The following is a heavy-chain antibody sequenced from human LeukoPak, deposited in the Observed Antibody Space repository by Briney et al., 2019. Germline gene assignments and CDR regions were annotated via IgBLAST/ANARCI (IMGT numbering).Heavy chain of an antibody. CDR2: INPSGGST. V-gene: IGHV1-46*01. J-gene: IGHJ4*02. CDR1: GYTFTSYY. Sequence: ASVKVSCKASGYTFTSYYIHWVRQAPGQGLEWMGIINPSGGSTSYAQKFQGRVTMTRDTSTSTVYMELSSLRSEDTAVYYCARDPSQQLATLYFDYWGQGTLVTVSS. CDR3: ARDPSQQLATLYFDY. D-gene: IGHD6-13*01.